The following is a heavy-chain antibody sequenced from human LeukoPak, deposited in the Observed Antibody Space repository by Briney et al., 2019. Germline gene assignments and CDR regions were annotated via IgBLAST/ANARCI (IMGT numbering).Heavy chain of an antibody. J-gene: IGHJ6*03. CDR2: ISWNSGSI. V-gene: IGHV3-9*01. CDR1: GFTFDDYA. Sequence: GRSLRLSCAASGFTFDDYAMHWVRQAPGKGLEWVSGISWNSGSIGYADSVKGRFTISRDNAKNSLYLQMNSLRAEDTAVYYCARFKENYYYYMDVWGKGTTVTVSS. CDR3: ARFKENYYYYMDV.